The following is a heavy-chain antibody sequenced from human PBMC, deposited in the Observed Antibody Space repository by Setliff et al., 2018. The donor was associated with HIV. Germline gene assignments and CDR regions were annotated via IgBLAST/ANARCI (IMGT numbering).Heavy chain of an antibody. V-gene: IGHV4-34*01. J-gene: IGHJ4*02. D-gene: IGHD6-13*01. CDR2: ISHSGST. CDR1: GGPSSGY. Sequence: SETLSLTCAVYGGPSSGYWSWVRQSPGKGLEWIGEISHSGSTNYNLSLKSRAAISADTSKKQFSLKLTSVTAADTGIYYCVASSSWSCSLNYWGQGTQVTGS. CDR3: VASSSWSCSLNY.